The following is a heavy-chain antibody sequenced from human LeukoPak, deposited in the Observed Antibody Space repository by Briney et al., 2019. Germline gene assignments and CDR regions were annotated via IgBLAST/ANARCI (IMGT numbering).Heavy chain of an antibody. Sequence: ASVKVSCKASGHTFTSYDINWVRQAPGQGLEWMGGIIPMFGTANYAQKFQGRVTITADESTNTAHMELSSLRSEDTAVYYCARDPCSTSCYRGGYYYYYMDVWGKGTTVTVSS. CDR2: IIPMFGTA. CDR3: ARDPCSTSCYRGGYYYYYMDV. D-gene: IGHD2-2*02. J-gene: IGHJ6*03. CDR1: GHTFTSYD. V-gene: IGHV1-69*13.